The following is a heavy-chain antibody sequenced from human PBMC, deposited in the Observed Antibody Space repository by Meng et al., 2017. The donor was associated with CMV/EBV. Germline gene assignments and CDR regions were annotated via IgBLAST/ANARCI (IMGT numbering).Heavy chain of an antibody. CDR3: ARGYYGSGRDY. CDR1: GFTFSSYG. D-gene: IGHD3-10*01. J-gene: IGHJ4*02. Sequence: GESLRLSCAASGFTFSSYGMHWVRQAPGKGLEWVAVIWYDGSNKYYADSVKGRFTISRDNSKNTLYLQMNSLRAEDTAVYYCARGYYGSGRDYWGQGTLVTVSS. V-gene: IGHV3-33*01. CDR2: IWYDGSNK.